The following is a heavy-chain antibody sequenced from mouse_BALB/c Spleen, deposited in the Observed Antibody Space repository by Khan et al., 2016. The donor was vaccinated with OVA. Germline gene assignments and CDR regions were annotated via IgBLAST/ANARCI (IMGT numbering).Heavy chain of an antibody. CDR2: ISYGGST. J-gene: IGHJ4*01. CDR1: GYSITSDYA. D-gene: IGHD1-1*01. Sequence: EVQLQESGPGLVKPSQSLSLTCTVTGYSITSDYAWDWIRQFPGNKLEWMGYISYGGSTSYNPSLKSRISIPLDTSKTQFFLQLNSVTTEDTATYYCARKNYYGYAMDYWGQGTSVTVSS. CDR3: ARKNYYGYAMDY. V-gene: IGHV3-2*02.